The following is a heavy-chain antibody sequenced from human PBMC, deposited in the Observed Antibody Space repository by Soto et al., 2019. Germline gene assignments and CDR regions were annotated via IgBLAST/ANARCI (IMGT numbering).Heavy chain of an antibody. V-gene: IGHV3-21*01. Sequence: GGSLRLSCAASGFTFSSYSMNWVRQAPGKGLEWVSSISSSSSYIYYADSVKGRFTISRDNAKNSLYLQMNSLRAEDTAVYYCARAAMVSFDSFDIWGQGTMVTVSS. CDR2: ISSSSSYI. CDR3: ARAAMVSFDSFDI. CDR1: GFTFSSYS. D-gene: IGHD5-18*01. J-gene: IGHJ3*02.